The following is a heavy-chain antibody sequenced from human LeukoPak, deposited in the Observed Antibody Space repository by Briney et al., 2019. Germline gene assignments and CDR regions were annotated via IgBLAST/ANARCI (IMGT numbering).Heavy chain of an antibody. D-gene: IGHD5-12*01. CDR2: ISNDGSIR. CDR3: AREDSGYDFDY. CDR1: GFSFSSYG. Sequence: PGGSLRLSCAGSGFSFSSYGMHWVRQPPGKGLEWVAVISNDGSIRYCADSVKGRFTISRDNSKNTLYLQMNSLRAEDTAVYYCAREDSGYDFDYWGQGTLVTVSS. J-gene: IGHJ4*02. V-gene: IGHV3-30*03.